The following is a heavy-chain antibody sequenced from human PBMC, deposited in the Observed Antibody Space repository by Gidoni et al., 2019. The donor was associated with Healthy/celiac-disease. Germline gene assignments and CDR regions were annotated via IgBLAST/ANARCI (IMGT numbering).Heavy chain of an antibody. V-gene: IGHV3-30-3*01. CDR2: ISYDGSNK. J-gene: IGHJ4*02. CDR3: ARDEAIVVVPAATSEGFFDY. CDR1: GFPFGSYA. D-gene: IGHD2-2*01. Sequence: QVQLVESGGGVVQPGRSLRLSCAASGFPFGSYAMPWVRQAPGKGLEWVAVISYDGSNKYYADSVKGRFTISRDNSKNTLYLQMNSLRAEDTAVYYCARDEAIVVVPAATSEGFFDYWGQGTLVTVSS.